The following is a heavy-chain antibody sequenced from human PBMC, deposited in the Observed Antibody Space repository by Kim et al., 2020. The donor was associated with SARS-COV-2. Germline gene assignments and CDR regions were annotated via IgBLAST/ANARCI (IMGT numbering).Heavy chain of an antibody. CDR1: GDSVSSNSAA. J-gene: IGHJ5*02. Sequence: SQTLSLTCAISGDSVSSNSAAWNWIRQSPSRGLEWLGRTYYRSKWYNDYAVSVKSRITINPDTSKNQFSLQLNSVTPEDTAVYYCARLKVYCSSTSCYSGWFDPWGQGTLVTVSS. V-gene: IGHV6-1*01. D-gene: IGHD2-2*01. CDR3: ARLKVYCSSTSCYSGWFDP. CDR2: TYYRSKWYN.